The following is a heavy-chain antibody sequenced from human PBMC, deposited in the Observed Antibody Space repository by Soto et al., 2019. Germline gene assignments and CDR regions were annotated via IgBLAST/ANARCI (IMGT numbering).Heavy chain of an antibody. CDR2: INHSGST. V-gene: IGHV4-34*01. CDR1: GGSFSGYY. CDR3: ARAGVLAQLVLIYYYYYGMDV. D-gene: IGHD6-6*01. J-gene: IGHJ6*02. Sequence: ASETLSLTCAVYGGSFSGYYWSWIRQPPGKGLEWIGEINHSGSTNYNPSLKSRVTISVDTSKNQFSLKLSSVTAADTAVYYCARAGVLAQLVLIYYYYYGMDVWGQGTTVTVSS.